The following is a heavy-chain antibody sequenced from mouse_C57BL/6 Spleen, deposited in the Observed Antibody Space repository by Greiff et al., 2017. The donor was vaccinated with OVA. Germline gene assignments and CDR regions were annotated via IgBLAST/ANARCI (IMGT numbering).Heavy chain of an antibody. Sequence: EVKVEESGGGLVQPKGSLKLSCAASGFSFNTYAMNWVRQAPGKGLEWVARIRSKSNNYATYYADSVKDRFTISRDDSESMLYLQMNNLKTEDTAMYYCVRHKDRDAMDYWGQGTSVTVSS. J-gene: IGHJ4*01. CDR3: VRHKDRDAMDY. CDR1: GFSFNTYA. V-gene: IGHV10-1*01. CDR2: IRSKSNNYAT.